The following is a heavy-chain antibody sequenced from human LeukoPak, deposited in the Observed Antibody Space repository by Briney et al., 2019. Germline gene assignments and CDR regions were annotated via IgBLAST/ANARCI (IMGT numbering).Heavy chain of an antibody. J-gene: IGHJ4*02. D-gene: IGHD3-16*02. CDR2: IYTTGRT. CDR1: GGSINSYW. Sequence: SETLSLICSVSGGSINSYWWSWIRQPAGQGLEFIGRIYTTGRTNYNPSLKSRVSMSVDTSKNKFSLELRSVTAADTAVYFCARAGYTITSYRFDYWGPGALATVSP. CDR3: ARAGYTITSYRFDY. V-gene: IGHV4-4*07.